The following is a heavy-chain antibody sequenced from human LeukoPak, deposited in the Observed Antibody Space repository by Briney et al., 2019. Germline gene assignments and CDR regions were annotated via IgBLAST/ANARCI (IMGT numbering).Heavy chain of an antibody. CDR1: GFTFSSYS. Sequence: GGSLRLSCAASGFTFSSYSMNWVRQAPGKGLEWVSYISSSSSTIYYADSVKGRFTISRDNAKNSLYLQMNSLRAEDTAVYYCARGGYMLYWGQGTLVTVSS. J-gene: IGHJ4*02. V-gene: IGHV3-48*01. CDR3: ARGGYMLY. D-gene: IGHD5-12*01. CDR2: ISSSSSTI.